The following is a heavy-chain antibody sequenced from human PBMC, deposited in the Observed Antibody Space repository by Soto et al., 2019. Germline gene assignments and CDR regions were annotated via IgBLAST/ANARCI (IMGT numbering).Heavy chain of an antibody. D-gene: IGHD2-2*01. CDR1: GYTFTSYG. Sequence: QVQLVQSGAEVKKPGASVKVSCKASGYTFTSYGISWVRQAPGQGLEWMGWISAYNGNTNYAQKLQGRVTMTTDTSTSTAYMELRSLRSDDTAVYYCARGSYCISTSCRGGWFDPWGQGTLVTVSS. CDR3: ARGSYCISTSCRGGWFDP. CDR2: ISAYNGNT. J-gene: IGHJ5*02. V-gene: IGHV1-18*01.